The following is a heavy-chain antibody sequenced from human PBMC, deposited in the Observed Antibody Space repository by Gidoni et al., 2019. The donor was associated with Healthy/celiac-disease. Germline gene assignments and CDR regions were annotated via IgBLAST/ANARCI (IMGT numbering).Heavy chain of an antibody. CDR1: GFTFISYA. CDR3: AKDTGYMSYYAFDY. V-gene: IGHV3-23*01. D-gene: IGHD1-26*01. J-gene: IGHJ4*02. CDR2: ISGSGGST. Sequence: EVQLLESGGGLVKPGGSLRLSFAASGFTFISYAMSWVLQAPGKGLEWDSAISGSGGSTYDADSVKGRFTISRDNSKNTLYLQMNSLRAEDTAVYYCAKDTGYMSYYAFDYWGQGTLVTVSS.